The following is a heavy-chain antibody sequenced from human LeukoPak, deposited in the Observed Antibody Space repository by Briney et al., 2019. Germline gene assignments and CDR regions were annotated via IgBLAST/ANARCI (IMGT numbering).Heavy chain of an antibody. CDR3: ARGRTGTLTAYYYYYMDV. J-gene: IGHJ6*03. CDR2: IYYSGST. D-gene: IGHD1-14*01. V-gene: IGHV4-59*01. Sequence: PSETLSLTCTVSGGSISSYYWSWIRQPPGKGLEWIGYIYYSGSTNYNPSPKSRVTISVDTSKNQFSLKLSSVTAADTAVYYCARGRTGTLTAYYYYYMDVWGKGTTVTVSS. CDR1: GGSISSYY.